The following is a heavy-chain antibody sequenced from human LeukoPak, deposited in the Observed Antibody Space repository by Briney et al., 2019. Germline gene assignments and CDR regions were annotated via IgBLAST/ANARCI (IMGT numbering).Heavy chain of an antibody. CDR2: IHSSEIT. CDR1: GGSITNYY. D-gene: IGHD4-17*01. J-gene: IGHJ4*02. V-gene: IGHV4-4*07. CDR3: ARDPRYDYGDYGFDY. Sequence: SETLSLTCAVSGGSITNYYWSWIRQPAGKGLEWIGRIHSSEITHYNPSLKSRVTMSVDTSKNQFSLKLSSVTAADTAVYFCARDPRYDYGDYGFDYWGQGTLVTVSS.